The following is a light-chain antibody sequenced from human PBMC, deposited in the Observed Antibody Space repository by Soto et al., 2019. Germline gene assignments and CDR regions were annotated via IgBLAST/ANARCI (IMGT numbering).Light chain of an antibody. CDR1: SGSVSTSYY. V-gene: IGLV8-61*01. CDR3: VLYMGSGICV. J-gene: IGLJ3*02. Sequence: VVTQEPSFSVSPGGTVTLTCGLSSGSVSTSYYPSWYQQTPGQAPRTLIYSTNTRSSGVPDRFSGSILGNKAALTITGAQADDESDYYCVLYMGSGICVFGGGTKLTVL. CDR2: STN.